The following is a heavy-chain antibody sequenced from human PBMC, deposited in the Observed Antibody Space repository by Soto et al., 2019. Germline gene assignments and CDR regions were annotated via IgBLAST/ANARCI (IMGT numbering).Heavy chain of an antibody. D-gene: IGHD2-8*01. Sequence: PSETLSLTCTVSGGSISSGDYYWSWIRQPPGKGLEWIGYIYYSGSTYYNPSLKSRVTISVDTSKNQFSLKLSSVTAADTAVYYCARPRVYPTDALRRGAFDIWGQGTMVTVSS. CDR3: ARPRVYPTDALRRGAFDI. CDR1: GGSISSGDYY. CDR2: IYYSGST. V-gene: IGHV4-30-4*01. J-gene: IGHJ3*02.